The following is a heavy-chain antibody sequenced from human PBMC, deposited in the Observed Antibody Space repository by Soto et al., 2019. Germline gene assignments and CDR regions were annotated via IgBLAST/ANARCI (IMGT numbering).Heavy chain of an antibody. CDR1: GFTLSKAW. V-gene: IGHV3-15*07. CDR3: VTDQGYFQI. Sequence: EVQVVESGGGLVKPGGSLRLSCATSGFTLSKAWMNWVRQAPGKGLEWVGRIRSTTDGGTTDYAAHVKCRFTISRDDSKHTLYLQMNRLNTEHTAVYYCVTDQGYFQIWGQSSLVTVSS. D-gene: IGHD6-13*01. CDR2: IRSTTDGGTT. J-gene: IGHJ1*01.